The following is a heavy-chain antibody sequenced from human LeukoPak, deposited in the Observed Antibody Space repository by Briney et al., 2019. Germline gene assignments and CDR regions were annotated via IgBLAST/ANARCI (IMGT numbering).Heavy chain of an antibody. CDR1: GYTFTSYG. D-gene: IGHD5-24*01. V-gene: IGHV1-18*01. CDR2: ISAYNDNT. Sequence: ASVKVSCKASGYTFTSYGISWVRQAPGQGLEWMGWISAYNDNTNYAQKLQGRVTMTTDTSTSTAYMELRSLRSDDTAVYYCAIVEMATTPFDYWGQGTLVTVSS. J-gene: IGHJ4*02. CDR3: AIVEMATTPFDY.